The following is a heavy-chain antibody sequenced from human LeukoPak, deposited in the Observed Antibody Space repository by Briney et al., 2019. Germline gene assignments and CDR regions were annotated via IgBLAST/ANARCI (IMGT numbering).Heavy chain of an antibody. J-gene: IGHJ6*03. CDR3: ARSGIVVVPIRLNYYYYMDV. CDR2: INHSGST. V-gene: IGHV4-34*01. CDR1: GVSFSGYY. Sequence: PSETLSLTCAVYGVSFSGYYWSWIRQPPGKGLEWIGEINHSGSTNYNPSLKSRVTISVDTSKNQFSLKLSSVTAADTAVYYCARSGIVVVPIRLNYYYYMDVWGKGTTVTVSS. D-gene: IGHD3-22*01.